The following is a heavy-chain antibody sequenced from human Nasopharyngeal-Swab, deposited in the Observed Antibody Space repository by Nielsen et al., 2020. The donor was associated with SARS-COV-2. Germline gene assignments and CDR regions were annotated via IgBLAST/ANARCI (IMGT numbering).Heavy chain of an antibody. CDR3: ARVYCTNGVCYGLDYYYYYGMDV. CDR2: INTNTGNP. Sequence: WVRQAPGQGLEWMGWINTNTGNPTCAQGFTGRFVFSLDTSVSTAYLQISSLKAEDTAVYYCARVYCTNGVCYGLDYYYYYGMDVWGQGTTVTVSS. J-gene: IGHJ6*02. V-gene: IGHV7-4-1*02. D-gene: IGHD2-8*01.